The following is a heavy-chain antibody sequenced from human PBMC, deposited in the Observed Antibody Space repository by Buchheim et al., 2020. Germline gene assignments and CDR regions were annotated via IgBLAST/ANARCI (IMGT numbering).Heavy chain of an antibody. CDR2: ISGSGAGT. J-gene: IGHJ4*02. D-gene: IGHD5-18*01. V-gene: IGHV3-23*01. CDR1: GFTFSSFA. Sequence: EVQLLESGGGLVQPGGSLRLSCAASGFTFSSFAMTWVRQAPGKGLEWVSGISGSGAGTYYADSVKGRFTISRDSSKNPVYLQMNSLRAEDTAVDYCAKDLYSYGLSSCDYWCQGTL. CDR3: AKDLYSYGLSSCDY.